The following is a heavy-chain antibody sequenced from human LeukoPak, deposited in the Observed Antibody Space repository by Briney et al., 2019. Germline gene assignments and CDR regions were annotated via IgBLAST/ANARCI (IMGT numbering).Heavy chain of an antibody. D-gene: IGHD2-2*01. V-gene: IGHV4-59*08. CDR2: IYYTGIT. CDR1: TDSISSYY. J-gene: IGHJ4*02. CDR3: ASSIDPQFFDF. Sequence: SETLSLTCTVSTDSISSYYWTWIRQPPGKGLEWIGCIYYTGITNYNPSLKSRVTISVDTSKDQFSLKLTSVTAADTAVYYCASSIDPQFFDFWGQGTLVTVSS.